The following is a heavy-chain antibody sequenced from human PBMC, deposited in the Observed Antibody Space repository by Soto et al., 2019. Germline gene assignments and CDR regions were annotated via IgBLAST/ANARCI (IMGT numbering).Heavy chain of an antibody. Sequence: QVQLVESGGGVVQPGRSLRLSCAASGFTFTTYGMHWVRQAPGKGLEWVAFIQYDGFTIYYADSVRGRFTISRDNSKNALYLQMNSLRAEDTAVYYCSTEGGPQLPVTLDYWGQGTLVAVS. V-gene: IGHV3-30*03. J-gene: IGHJ4*02. CDR2: IQYDGFTI. CDR1: GFTFTTYG. CDR3: STEGGPQLPVTLDY. D-gene: IGHD3-16*01.